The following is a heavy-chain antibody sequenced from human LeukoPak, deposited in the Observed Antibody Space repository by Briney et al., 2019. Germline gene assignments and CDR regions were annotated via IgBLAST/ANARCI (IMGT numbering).Heavy chain of an antibody. J-gene: IGHJ5*02. CDR3: ASVLSGIAVAGSFDP. CDR2: IIPILGIA. Sequence: ASVKISCKASGGTFSSYAISWVRQAPGQGLEWMGRIIPILGIANYAQKFQGRVTITADKSTSTAYMELSSLRSEDTAVYYCASVLSGIAVAGSFDPWGQGTLVTVSS. CDR1: GGTFSSYA. D-gene: IGHD6-19*01. V-gene: IGHV1-69*04.